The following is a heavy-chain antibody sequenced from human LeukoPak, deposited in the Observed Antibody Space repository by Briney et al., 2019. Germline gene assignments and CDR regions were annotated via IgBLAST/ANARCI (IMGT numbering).Heavy chain of an antibody. V-gene: IGHV3-23*01. Sequence: GGSLRLSCAASGFTFSGYAMSWVRQAPGKGLEWVSVISGGGTITHYADSVKGRFTISRDNSKNTLYLQMDSLRAEDTAVYYCAKLEVAVVIYSRQIDYWGQGTLVTVSS. CDR1: GFTFSGYA. CDR2: ISGGGTIT. J-gene: IGHJ4*02. CDR3: AKLEVAVVIYSRQIDY. D-gene: IGHD3-22*01.